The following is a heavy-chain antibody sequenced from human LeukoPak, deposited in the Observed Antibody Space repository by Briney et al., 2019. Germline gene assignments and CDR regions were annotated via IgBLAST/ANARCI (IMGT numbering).Heavy chain of an antibody. CDR2: LYSGGRT. D-gene: IGHD4-17*01. V-gene: IGHV3-53*01. Sequence: GGSLRLPCAASGFTVSSNYMRWVRQAPGKGLQWVSVLYSGGRTYYADSVQGRFTTARDNSNNTLYLQMNSLTAEDTAVYYCARGYGDPPLWGQGTLVTVSS. CDR1: GFTVSSNY. CDR3: ARGYGDPPL. J-gene: IGHJ4*02.